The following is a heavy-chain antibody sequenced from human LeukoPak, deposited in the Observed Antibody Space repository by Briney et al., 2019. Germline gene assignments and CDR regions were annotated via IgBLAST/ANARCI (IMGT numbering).Heavy chain of an antibody. CDR2: ISGSGGST. CDR1: GFTLSSYA. CDR3: AKDRSDDILTGYFDY. V-gene: IGHV3-23*01. J-gene: IGHJ4*02. Sequence: PGGSLRLSCAASGFTLSSYAMSWVRQAPGKGLEWVSAISGSGGSTYYADSVKGRFTISRDNSKNTLYLQMNSLRAEDTAVYYCAKDRSDDILTGYFDYWGQGTLVTVSP. D-gene: IGHD3-9*01.